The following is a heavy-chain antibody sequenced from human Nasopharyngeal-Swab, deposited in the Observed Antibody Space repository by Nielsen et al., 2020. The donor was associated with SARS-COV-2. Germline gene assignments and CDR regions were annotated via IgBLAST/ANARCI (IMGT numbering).Heavy chain of an antibody. CDR1: GYTFTSYG. Sequence: ASVKVSCKTSGYTFTSYGIHWVRQAPEQGLEWVGWINTNTGNPTYVQGFTGRFVFSLDTSVSTAYLQISSLKADDTAVYYCARERPFDYWGQGTLVTVSS. V-gene: IGHV7-4-1*02. CDR3: ARERPFDY. J-gene: IGHJ4*02. CDR2: INTNTGNP.